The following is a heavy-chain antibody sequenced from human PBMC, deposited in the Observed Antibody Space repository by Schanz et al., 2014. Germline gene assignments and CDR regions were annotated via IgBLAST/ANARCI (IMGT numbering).Heavy chain of an antibody. CDR1: GGSISSGGYT. CDR2: IYYSGST. D-gene: IGHD3-16*01. V-gene: IGHV4-30-4*07. CDR3: ARHGGYYDVLNSFDI. Sequence: QVHLQESGPGLVKPSETLSVTCTVSGGSISSGGYTWSWIRQPPGKGLEWIGYIYYSGSTYYNPXXXXXVTISVDPSKTQSALMLGSVTAADTAVYFCARHGGYYDVLNSFDIWGQGTLVTVSS. J-gene: IGHJ5*02.